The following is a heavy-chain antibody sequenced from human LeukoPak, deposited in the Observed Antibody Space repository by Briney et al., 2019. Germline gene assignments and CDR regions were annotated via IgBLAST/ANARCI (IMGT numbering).Heavy chain of an antibody. CDR3: AKEGQYYYDSSGYFLTYCDY. D-gene: IGHD3-22*01. CDR1: GFTFSSYA. V-gene: IGHV3-23*01. CDR2: ITGSGGST. J-gene: IGHJ4*02. Sequence: GGSLRLSCAASGFTFSSYAMNWVRQAPGKGLEWVSAITGSGGSTYYADSVKGRFTMSRDNSKNTLYLQMHGLRAEDTAVYYCAKEGQYYYDSSGYFLTYCDYWGQGTLVTVSS.